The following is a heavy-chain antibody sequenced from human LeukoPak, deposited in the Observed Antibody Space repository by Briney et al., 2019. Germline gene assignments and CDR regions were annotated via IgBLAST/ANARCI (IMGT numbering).Heavy chain of an antibody. V-gene: IGHV4-34*01. D-gene: IGHD3-3*01. CDR2: INHSGST. CDR1: GGSFSGYY. J-gene: IGHJ4*02. Sequence: PSETLSLTCAVYGGSFSGYYWSWIRQPPGKGLEWIGEINHSGSTNYNPSLKSRVTISVDTSKNQFSLKLSSVTAADTAVYYCARETRRDFWSGYFTYWGQGTLVTVS. CDR3: ARETRRDFWSGYFTY.